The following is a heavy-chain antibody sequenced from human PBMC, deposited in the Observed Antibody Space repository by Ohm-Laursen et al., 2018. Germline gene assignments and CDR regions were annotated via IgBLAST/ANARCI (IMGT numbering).Heavy chain of an antibody. V-gene: IGHV3-7*01. CDR3: VKESSTGYYRTADY. J-gene: IGHJ4*02. CDR1: GFTFSRHW. CDR2: INQGGSEE. Sequence: SLRLSCAASGFTFSRHWMTWVRQGPEKGLESLANINQGGSEEYYADSVKGRFTISRDNSKNTLDLQMNSLRPEDTAVYYCVKESSTGYYRTADYWGQGTLVTVSS. D-gene: IGHD3-9*01.